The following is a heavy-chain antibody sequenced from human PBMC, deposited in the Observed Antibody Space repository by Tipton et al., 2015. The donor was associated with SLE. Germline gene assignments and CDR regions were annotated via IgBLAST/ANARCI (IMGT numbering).Heavy chain of an antibody. D-gene: IGHD6-13*01. V-gene: IGHV3-30*04. J-gene: IGHJ3*02. Sequence: RSLRLSCAASGFTFRSSTMHWARQAPGKGLEWVASISYDGNYKYHADSVTGRFTISRDNSKNTLYLQMNNLRAEDTAVYYCAGELYSSSGSDTFDIWGQGTMVTVSS. CDR2: ISYDGNYK. CDR1: GFTFRSST. CDR3: AGELYSSSGSDTFDI.